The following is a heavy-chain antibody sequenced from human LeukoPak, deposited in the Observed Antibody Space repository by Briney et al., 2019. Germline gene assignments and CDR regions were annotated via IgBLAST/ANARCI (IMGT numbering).Heavy chain of an antibody. V-gene: IGHV4-59*01. CDR2: IYYYGST. D-gene: IGHD5-18*01. CDR1: GGSMTNYY. CDR3: AREGAGSYGFRYIDV. Sequence: PSETLSLTCTVSGGSMTNYYWTWIRQPPGEGLEWLAYIYYYGSTNYNPSLESRLTLTVDTSKNQFSLKLSSVTAADTAVYYCAREGAGSYGFRYIDVWRKGTMVTVS. J-gene: IGHJ6*03.